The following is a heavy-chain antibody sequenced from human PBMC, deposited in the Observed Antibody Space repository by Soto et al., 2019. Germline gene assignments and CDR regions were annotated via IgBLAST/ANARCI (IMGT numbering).Heavy chain of an antibody. V-gene: IGHV1-46*01. J-gene: IGHJ4*02. D-gene: IGHD7-27*01. CDR2: INPSGGIT. Sequence: ASVKVSCKTSGFTFTSYFNHWVRQAPGQGLEWMGMINPSGGITSFAQKFQGRVTMTRDTSTSTVYMELSDLRSEDTAVYYCARDPARQKWGPVFDYWGQGTLVTVSS. CDR3: ARDPARQKWGPVFDY. CDR1: GFTFTSYF.